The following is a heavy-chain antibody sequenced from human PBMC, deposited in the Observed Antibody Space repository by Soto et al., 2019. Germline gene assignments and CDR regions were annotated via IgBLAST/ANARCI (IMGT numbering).Heavy chain of an antibody. CDR2: ISGYNGDA. V-gene: IGHV1-18*01. J-gene: IGHJ6*02. D-gene: IGHD2-8*01. CDR1: GCTFTRYG. Sequence: QGQLVQSGAEVKMPGASVKVSCKASGCTFTRYGISWVRQAPGQGLQWMGWISGYNGDANYAQRFQGRVSMTIDTSTTTAYMELRTLTSDDTAVYYCAKNGQPPYYYYGLDVWGQGTTVTVSS. CDR3: AKNGQPPYYYYGLDV.